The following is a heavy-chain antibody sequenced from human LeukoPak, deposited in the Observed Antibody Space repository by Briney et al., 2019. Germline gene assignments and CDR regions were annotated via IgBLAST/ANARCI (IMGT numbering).Heavy chain of an antibody. CDR1: GCKFSSYS. D-gene: IGHD5-12*01. Sequence: PGGSLRLSCAASGCKFSSYSMRWVRQAPGEGLQWVSFISSSSSYIYYADSMKGRVTISRDNAKNSLYLQMNSLRAEDTAVYYCARVEGNIVTTTEGYFDYWGQGTLVTVSS. V-gene: IGHV3-21*01. CDR3: ARVEGNIVTTTEGYFDY. J-gene: IGHJ4*02. CDR2: ISSSSSYI.